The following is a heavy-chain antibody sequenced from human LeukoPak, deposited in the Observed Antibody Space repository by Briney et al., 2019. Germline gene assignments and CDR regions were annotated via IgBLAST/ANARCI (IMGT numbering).Heavy chain of an antibody. Sequence: GGSLRLSCAASGFTFSSYAMSWVRQAPGKGLEWVSAISGSGGSTYYADSVKGRFTISRDNSKNTLYLQMNSLRAEDTAVYYCANDGHGSGYHDAFDIWGQGTMVTVSS. V-gene: IGHV3-23*01. CDR3: ANDGHGSGYHDAFDI. J-gene: IGHJ3*02. CDR1: GFTFSSYA. CDR2: ISGSGGST. D-gene: IGHD5-12*01.